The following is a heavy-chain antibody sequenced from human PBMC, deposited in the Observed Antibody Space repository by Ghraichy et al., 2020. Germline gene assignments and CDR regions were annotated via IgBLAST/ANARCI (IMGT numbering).Heavy chain of an antibody. V-gene: IGHV4-34*01. D-gene: IGHD3-3*01. CDR1: GGSFSGYY. CDR2: INHSGST. J-gene: IGHJ6*02. CDR3: ARSVVSVDFWSGYRHRYYYYGMDV. Sequence: SETLSLTCAVYGGSFSGYYWSWIRQPPGKGLEWIGEINHSGSTNYNPSLKSRVTISVDTSKNQFSLKLSSVTAADTAVYYCARSVVSVDFWSGYRHRYYYYGMDVWGQGTTVTVSS.